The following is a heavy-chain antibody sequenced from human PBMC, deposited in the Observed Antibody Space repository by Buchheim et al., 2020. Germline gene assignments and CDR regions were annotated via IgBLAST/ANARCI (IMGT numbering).Heavy chain of an antibody. D-gene: IGHD3-22*01. V-gene: IGHV3-23*01. J-gene: IGHJ4*02. Sequence: EVQLLESGGGLVQPGGSLRLSCAASGFTFSSYAMSWVRQAPGKGLEWVSAISGSGGSTYYADSVKGRFTISRDNSKNTLYLQMNSLRAEDTAVYYCAKGRAGRITMIVVVMVHFDYWGQGTL. CDR3: AKGRAGRITMIVVVMVHFDY. CDR2: ISGSGGST. CDR1: GFTFSSYA.